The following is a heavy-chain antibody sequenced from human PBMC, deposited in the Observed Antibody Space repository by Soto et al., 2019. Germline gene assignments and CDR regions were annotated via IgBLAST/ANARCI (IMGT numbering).Heavy chain of an antibody. CDR2: ISSSSSYI. V-gene: IGHV3-21*01. CDR1: GFTFSSYS. Sequence: EVQLVESGGGLVKPGGSLRLSCAASGFTFSSYSMNWVRQAPGKGLEWVSSISSSSSYIYYADSVKGRFTISRDNAKNSLYLKMNSLRAEDTAVYYGAREKKGDILTGPVGDYGMDVWCQGTTVTVSS. J-gene: IGHJ6*02. CDR3: AREKKGDILTGPVGDYGMDV. D-gene: IGHD3-9*01.